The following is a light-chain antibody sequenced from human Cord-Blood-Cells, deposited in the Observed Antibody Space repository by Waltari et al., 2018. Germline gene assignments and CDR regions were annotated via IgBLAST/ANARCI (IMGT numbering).Light chain of an antibody. V-gene: IGLV2-14*03. Sequence: QSALTQPASVSGSPGQSITISCTGTSSDVGVYNYVSWYQQHPGKAPKLMIYDVSNRPPGVSNRFSGSKSGNTASLTISGLQAEDEADYYCSSYTSSSTWVFGGGTKLTVL. CDR1: SSDVGVYNY. J-gene: IGLJ3*02. CDR3: SSYTSSSTWV. CDR2: DVS.